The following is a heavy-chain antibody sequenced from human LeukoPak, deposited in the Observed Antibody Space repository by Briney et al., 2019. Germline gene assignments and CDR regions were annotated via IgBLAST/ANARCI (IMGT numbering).Heavy chain of an antibody. V-gene: IGHV4-59*01. D-gene: IGHD3-10*01. CDR1: GGSISGYY. CDR3: ARSDYHNSGSHTVFDAFDI. J-gene: IGHJ3*02. CDR2: IFHSGGT. Sequence: PSETLSLTCTVSGGSISGYYWSWIRQPPGKGLEWIGYIFHSGGTNYNPSLKSRVTISVDTSKNQFSLKLSSVTAADTAVYYCARSDYHNSGSHTVFDAFDIWGQGTRVTVSS.